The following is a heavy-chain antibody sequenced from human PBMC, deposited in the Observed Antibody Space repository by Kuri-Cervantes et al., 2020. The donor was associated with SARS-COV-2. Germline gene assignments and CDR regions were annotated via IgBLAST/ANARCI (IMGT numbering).Heavy chain of an antibody. V-gene: IGHV1-3*01. J-gene: IGHJ5*01. CDR2: SNAGNGNT. CDR3: ARDSSGYTTSWFQF. Sequence: ASVKVSCKASGYTFTSYAMHWVRQAPGQRLEWMGWSNAGNGNTKYSQEFQGRVTITRDTSASTAYMELSSLRSEDTAVYFCARDSSGYTTSWFQFWGQGTLVTVSS. D-gene: IGHD6-13*01. CDR1: GYTFTSYA.